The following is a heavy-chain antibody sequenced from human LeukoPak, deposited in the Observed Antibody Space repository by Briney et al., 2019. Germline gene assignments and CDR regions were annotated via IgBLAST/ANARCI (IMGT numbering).Heavy chain of an antibody. CDR2: IYHSGTA. Sequence: SQTLSLTCTVSGGSITSGGFYWSWIRQPPGQGLEWIGYIYHSGTAYYNPSLKSRLSVSIDTSENRFSLHLNSVTAADTAVYYCARDGDYQASGSVFFDFWGQGILVTVSS. CDR1: GGSITSGGFY. D-gene: IGHD3-10*01. J-gene: IGHJ4*02. V-gene: IGHV4-31*03. CDR3: ARDGDYQASGSVFFDF.